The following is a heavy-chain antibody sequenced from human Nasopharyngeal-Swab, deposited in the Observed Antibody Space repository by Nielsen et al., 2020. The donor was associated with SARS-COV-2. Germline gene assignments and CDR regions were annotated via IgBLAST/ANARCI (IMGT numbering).Heavy chain of an antibody. CDR1: GFTFSSYS. Sequence: LSLTWAASGFTFSSYSMNWVRQAPGKGLEWVSSISSSSSYIYYADSVKGRFTISRDNAKNSLYLQMNSLRAEDTAVYYCARDPGRWVRGVYYWGQGTLVTVSS. D-gene: IGHD3-10*01. J-gene: IGHJ4*02. V-gene: IGHV3-21*01. CDR3: ARDPGRWVRGVYY. CDR2: ISSSSSYI.